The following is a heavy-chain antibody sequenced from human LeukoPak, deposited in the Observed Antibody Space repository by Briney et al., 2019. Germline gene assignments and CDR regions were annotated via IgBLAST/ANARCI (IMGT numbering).Heavy chain of an antibody. J-gene: IGHJ4*02. D-gene: IGHD1-26*01. CDR3: ARDGSGSYTGSGYYFDY. Sequence: GGSLRLSCAASGFTFSSYSMMWVRQAPGKGLEWVAVISYDGSNKYYADSVKGRFTISRDNSKNTLYLQMNSLRAEDTAVYYCARDGSGSYTGSGYYFDYWGQGTLVTVSS. CDR2: ISYDGSNK. CDR1: GFTFSSYS. V-gene: IGHV3-30*03.